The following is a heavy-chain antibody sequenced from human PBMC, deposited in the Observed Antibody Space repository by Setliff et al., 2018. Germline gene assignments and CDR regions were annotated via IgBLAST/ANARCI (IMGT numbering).Heavy chain of an antibody. J-gene: IGHJ2*01. CDR3: ARDVEVGGWYFDL. Sequence: SETLSLTCTVSGGSISSGDYYWSWIRQPPGKGLEWIGYIYSSGSTYYNPSLKSRVTMSADTSKSQFSLRLNSVTGADTAVYYCARDVEVGGWYFDLWGHGTRVTVSS. CDR1: GGSISSGDYY. V-gene: IGHV4-61*08. D-gene: IGHD1-26*01. CDR2: IYSSGST.